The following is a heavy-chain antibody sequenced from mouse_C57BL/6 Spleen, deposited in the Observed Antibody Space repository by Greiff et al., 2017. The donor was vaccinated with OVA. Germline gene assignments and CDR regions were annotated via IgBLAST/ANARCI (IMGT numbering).Heavy chain of an antibody. CDR3: ARQTRGGSGAMDY. CDR2: IWSDGST. J-gene: IGHJ4*01. V-gene: IGHV2-6-1*01. CDR1: GFSLTSYG. Sequence: QVQLKESGPGLVAPSQSLSITCTVSGFSLTSYGVHWVRQPPGKGLEWLVVIWSDGSTTYNSALKSRLSISKDNSKSQVFLKMNSLQTDETAMYYRARQTRGGSGAMDYWGQGTSVTVSS.